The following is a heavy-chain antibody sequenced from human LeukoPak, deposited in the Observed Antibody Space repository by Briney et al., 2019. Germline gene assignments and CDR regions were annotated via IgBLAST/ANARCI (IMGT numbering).Heavy chain of an antibody. Sequence: GASVKVSCKVSGYTLTELSMHWVRQAPGKGLEWMGGFDPEGGETIYAQKFQGRVTMTEDTSTDTAYMELSSLRSEDTAVYYCATDLNYYDSSGLKDYWGQGTLVTVSS. CDR2: FDPEGGET. D-gene: IGHD3-22*01. J-gene: IGHJ4*02. CDR3: ATDLNYYDSSGLKDY. V-gene: IGHV1-24*01. CDR1: GYTLTELS.